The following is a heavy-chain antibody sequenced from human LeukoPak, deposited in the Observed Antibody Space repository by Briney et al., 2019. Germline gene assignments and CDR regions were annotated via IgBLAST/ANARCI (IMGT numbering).Heavy chain of an antibody. CDR3: ARDRYCSGGYCYSRADY. J-gene: IGHJ4*02. D-gene: IGHD2-15*01. CDR2: ISSSGSTI. Sequence: QPGGSLRLSCAASGFTFSGYERNWVRQAPGKGLEWVSYISSSGSTIYYADSVKGRFTISRDNAKNSLYLQMNSLRAEDTAVYYCARDRYCSGGYCYSRADYWGQGTLVTVSS. V-gene: IGHV3-48*03. CDR1: GFTFSGYE.